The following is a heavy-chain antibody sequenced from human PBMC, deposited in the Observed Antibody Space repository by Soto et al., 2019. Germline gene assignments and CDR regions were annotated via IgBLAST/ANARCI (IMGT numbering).Heavy chain of an antibody. CDR1: GFTFSSYA. Sequence: GGSLRLSCAASGFTFSSYAMHWVRQAPGKGLEYVSAISSNGGSTYYANSVKGRFTISRDNSKNTLYLQMNSLRAEDTAVYYCAYSSTPFDYWAREPWSPSPQ. J-gene: IGHJ4*02. CDR2: ISSNGGST. D-gene: IGHD6-13*01. CDR3: AYSSTPFDY. V-gene: IGHV3-64*01.